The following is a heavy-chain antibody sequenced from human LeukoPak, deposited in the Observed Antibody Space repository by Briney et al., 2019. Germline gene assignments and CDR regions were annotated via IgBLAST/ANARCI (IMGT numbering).Heavy chain of an antibody. V-gene: IGHV4-59*08. Sequence: SETLSLTCTVSGGSISSYYWSWIRQPPGKGLEWIGYIYYSGSTNYNPSLKSRVTISVDTSRNQFSLKLSSVTAADTAVYYCARVRITIFGVVRGSSDYWGQGTLVTVSS. CDR3: ARVRITIFGVVRGSSDY. J-gene: IGHJ4*02. CDR1: GGSISSYY. CDR2: IYYSGST. D-gene: IGHD3-3*01.